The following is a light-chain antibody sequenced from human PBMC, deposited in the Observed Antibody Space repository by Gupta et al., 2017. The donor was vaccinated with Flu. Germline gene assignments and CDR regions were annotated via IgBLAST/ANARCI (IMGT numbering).Light chain of an antibody. CDR1: SSSIGSND. V-gene: IGLV1-44*01. CDR2: NDD. J-gene: IGLJ3*02. CDR3: AAREDSRNGLWV. Sequence: VITSCSGSSSSIGSNDVSWYQHHPGRAPKLLIYNDDQQPPRVPGRFSGSRSGTSAALAISGLQSEDEADYYCAAREDSRNGLWVFGGGTQLTVL.